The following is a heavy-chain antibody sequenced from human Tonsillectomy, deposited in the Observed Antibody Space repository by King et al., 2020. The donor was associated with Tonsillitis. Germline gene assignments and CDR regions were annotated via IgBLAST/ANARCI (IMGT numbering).Heavy chain of an antibody. Sequence: VQLVESGGGVVQPGRSLRLSCAASRFTFIRYPMHWVRQAPGKGLEWVAVISYDGSNKYYADSVRGRFTISRDNSKNTLYLQMNSLRAEDTAVYYCARDRALRDIVVVPAAGYYFDYWGQGTLVTVSS. CDR2: ISYDGSNK. D-gene: IGHD2-2*01. CDR3: ARDRALRDIVVVPAAGYYFDY. CDR1: RFTFIRYP. V-gene: IGHV3-30-3*01. J-gene: IGHJ4*02.